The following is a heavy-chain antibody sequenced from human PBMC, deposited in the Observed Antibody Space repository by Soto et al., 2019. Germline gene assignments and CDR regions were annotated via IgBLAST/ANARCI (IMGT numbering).Heavy chain of an antibody. Sequence: SETLSLTCAVSGYSISSGYYWGWLRQPPGKGLEWIGSTYHGGSTYYNPSLNSRVTLSIDMTNNHVSLILNSVTAADTAVYYCARVGPWVPYYYDSSPYTFENWFDPWGQGTLVTVSS. CDR3: ARVGPWVPYYYDSSPYTFENWFDP. CDR1: GYSISSGYY. D-gene: IGHD3-22*01. J-gene: IGHJ5*02. V-gene: IGHV4-38-2*01. CDR2: TYHGGST.